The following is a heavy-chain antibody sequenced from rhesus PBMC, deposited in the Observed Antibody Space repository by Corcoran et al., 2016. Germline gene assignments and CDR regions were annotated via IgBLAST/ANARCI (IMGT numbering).Heavy chain of an antibody. Sequence: QVQLQESGPGVVKPSETLSLTCAVSGGSISDSYRWSWIRQPPGKGREWIGNIYGSSTRTNYNPSLQNRVTMSKDTSKNQFSLKLSSVTAADTAVYYCARDQHRWIAAVNFDYWGQGVLVTVSS. CDR2: IYGSSTRT. J-gene: IGHJ4*01. CDR1: GGSISDSYR. D-gene: IGHD6-25*01. V-gene: IGHV4S10*01. CDR3: ARDQHRWIAAVNFDY.